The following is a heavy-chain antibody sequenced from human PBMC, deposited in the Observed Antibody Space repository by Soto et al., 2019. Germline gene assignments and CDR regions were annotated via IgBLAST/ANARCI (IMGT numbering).Heavy chain of an antibody. CDR3: AKDSSIAAAISDNYFDY. CDR1: GFTFSGYA. CDR2: ISGSGGST. Sequence: GGSLRLSCAASGFTFSGYAMSWVRQAPGKGLEWVSAISGSGGSTYYADSVKGRFTISRDNSKNTLYLQMNSLRAEDTAVYYCAKDSSIAAAISDNYFDYWGQGTLVTVSS. D-gene: IGHD6-13*01. V-gene: IGHV3-23*01. J-gene: IGHJ4*02.